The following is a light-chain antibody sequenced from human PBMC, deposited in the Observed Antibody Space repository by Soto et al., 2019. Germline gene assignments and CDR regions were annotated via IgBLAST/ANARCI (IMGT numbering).Light chain of an antibody. V-gene: IGKV1-5*03. Sequence: DIQMTQSPSTLSASVGDRVTITCRASQSISTWLAWYQQKPVKAPKLLIYTASNLERGVPARFSGSGSGTEFTLTISTLQPDDFATDYCQQHNSYPRTFGQGTKVEIK. CDR3: QQHNSYPRT. CDR1: QSISTW. CDR2: TAS. J-gene: IGKJ1*01.